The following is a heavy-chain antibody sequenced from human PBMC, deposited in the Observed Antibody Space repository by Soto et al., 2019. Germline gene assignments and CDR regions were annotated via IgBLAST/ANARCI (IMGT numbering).Heavy chain of an antibody. J-gene: IGHJ6*03. CDR3: ARDKPYYGSGAKRYYYMDV. Sequence: GGSLRLSCAASGFTFSSYGMHWVRQAPGKGLEWVAVIWYDGSNKYYADSVKGRFTISRDNSKNTLYLQMNSLRAEDTAVYYCARDKPYYGSGAKRYYYMDVWGKGTTVTVSS. CDR1: GFTFSSYG. CDR2: IWYDGSNK. V-gene: IGHV3-33*01. D-gene: IGHD3-10*01.